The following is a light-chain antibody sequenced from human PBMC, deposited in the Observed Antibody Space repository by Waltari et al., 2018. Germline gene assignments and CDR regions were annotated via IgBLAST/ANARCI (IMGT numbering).Light chain of an antibody. Sequence: DIVMTQSPLSLPVTPGEPASISCRSSQSLLHSNGYNYLDWYLQKPGQSPQLLIYLGSNRASGVPDRCSGSGSGTDFTLKISRVEAEDVGVYYCMQALQRGLTFGGGTKVEIK. J-gene: IGKJ4*01. CDR2: LGS. V-gene: IGKV2-28*01. CDR3: MQALQRGLT. CDR1: QSLLHSNGYNY.